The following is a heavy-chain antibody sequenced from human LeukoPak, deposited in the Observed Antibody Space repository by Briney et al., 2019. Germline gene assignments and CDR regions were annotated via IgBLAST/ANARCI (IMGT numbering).Heavy chain of an antibody. V-gene: IGHV3-23*01. CDR1: GFTFSSYA. CDR2: ISGSGGST. CDR3: ARGGRIQLYPKIGGGGEFDY. D-gene: IGHD5-18*01. J-gene: IGHJ4*02. Sequence: GGSLRLSCAASGFTFSSYAMSWVRQAPGKGLEWVSAISGSGGSTYYADSVKGRFTISRDNSKNTLYLQMNSLRSDDTAVYYCARGGRIQLYPKIGGGGEFDYWGQGTLVTVSS.